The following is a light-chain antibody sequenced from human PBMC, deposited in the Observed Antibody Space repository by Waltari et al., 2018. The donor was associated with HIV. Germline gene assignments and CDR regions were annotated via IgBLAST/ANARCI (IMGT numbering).Light chain of an antibody. J-gene: IGLJ3*02. V-gene: IGLV1-44*01. CDR2: TNI. CDR3: AVWDDSLRSVL. Sequence: QSALTQPHSASGTPGQRVNISCSGGSSNIGSNPVNCYRQFPGEAPKLLIYTNIQRPSGVPDRFSGSKSGTSASLAISGLQSEDEADFYCAVWDDSLRSVLFGGGTRLTVL. CDR1: SSNIGSNP.